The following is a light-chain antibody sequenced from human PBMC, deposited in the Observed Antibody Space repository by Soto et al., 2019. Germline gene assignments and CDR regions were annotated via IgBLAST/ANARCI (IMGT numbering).Light chain of an antibody. CDR3: CSYAGSYTSYV. CDR2: DVS. J-gene: IGLJ1*01. CDR1: SSDVGGYNY. Sequence: QSVLTQPRSVSGSPGQSVTISCTGTSSDVGGYNYVSWYQQHPGKAPKLMIYDVSKRPSGVPDRFSGSKSGNTASLTISGLQAEDEADYYCCSYAGSYTSYVLGTGTKVTV. V-gene: IGLV2-11*01.